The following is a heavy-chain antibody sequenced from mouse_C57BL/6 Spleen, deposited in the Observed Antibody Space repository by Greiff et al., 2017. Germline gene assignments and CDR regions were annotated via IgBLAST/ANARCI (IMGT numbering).Heavy chain of an antibody. Sequence: QVQLQQPGAELVKPGASVKMSCTASGYTFTSYWITWVKQRPGQGLEWIGDIYPGSGSTNYNEKFKSKATLTVDTSSSTAYMQLSSLTSEDSAVYYCARWVYGSSWYFDVWGTGTTVTVSS. J-gene: IGHJ1*03. CDR1: GYTFTSYW. V-gene: IGHV1-55*01. CDR2: IYPGSGST. D-gene: IGHD1-1*01. CDR3: ARWVYGSSWYFDV.